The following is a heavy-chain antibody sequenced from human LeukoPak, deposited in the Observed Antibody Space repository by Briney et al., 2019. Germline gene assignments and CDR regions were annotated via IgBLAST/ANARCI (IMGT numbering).Heavy chain of an antibody. Sequence: GGSLRLSCAASGFTFSSYGMHCVRQAPGKGLEGVAVISYDGSNKYYADAVKGRFTISRDNSKNTLYLQMNSVRAEDTAVYYCAGTDPGIAAAGPPHYFDYWGQGTLVTVSS. V-gene: IGHV3-30*03. CDR2: ISYDGSNK. CDR3: AGTDPGIAAAGPPHYFDY. D-gene: IGHD6-13*01. J-gene: IGHJ4*02. CDR1: GFTFSSYG.